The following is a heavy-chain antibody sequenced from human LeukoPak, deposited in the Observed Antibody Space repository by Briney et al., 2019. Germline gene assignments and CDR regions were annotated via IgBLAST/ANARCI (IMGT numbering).Heavy chain of an antibody. CDR1: GYTFTSYD. V-gene: IGHV1-8*01. D-gene: IGHD2-2*01. CDR2: MNPNSGNT. CDR3: ARGLISEKDTVVVPAARY. Sequence: ASVKVSCTASGYTFTSYDINWVRQATGQGLEWMGWMNPNSGNTGYAQKFQGRVTMTRNTSISTAYMELSSLRSEDTAVYYCARGLISEKDTVVVPAARYWGQGTLVTVSS. J-gene: IGHJ4*02.